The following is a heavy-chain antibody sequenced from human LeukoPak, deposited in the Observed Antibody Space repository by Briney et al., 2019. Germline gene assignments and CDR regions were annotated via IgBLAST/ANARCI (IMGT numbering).Heavy chain of an antibody. J-gene: IGHJ4*02. CDR2: IYYSGST. Sequence: SETLSLTCTVSGVSISSYYWSWIRQPPGKGLEWIGYIYYSGSTNYNPSLKSRVTISVDTSKNQFSLKLSSVTAADTAVYYCATAGFWGQGTLVTVSS. D-gene: IGHD6-25*01. V-gene: IGHV4-59*01. CDR1: GVSISSYY. CDR3: ATAGF.